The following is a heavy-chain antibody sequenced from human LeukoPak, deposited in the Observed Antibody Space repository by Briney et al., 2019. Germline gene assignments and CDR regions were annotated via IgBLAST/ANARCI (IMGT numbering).Heavy chain of an antibody. CDR1: GGTFSSYA. Sequence: ASVKVSCKASGGTFSSYAISWVRQAPGQGLEWMGGIIPIFGTANYAQKFQGRVTITADKSTSTAYMELSSLRSEDTAVYYCARSMITFGGVIVYYFDYWGQGTLVTVSS. J-gene: IGHJ4*02. V-gene: IGHV1-69*06. CDR3: ARSMITFGGVIVYYFDY. D-gene: IGHD3-16*02. CDR2: IIPIFGTA.